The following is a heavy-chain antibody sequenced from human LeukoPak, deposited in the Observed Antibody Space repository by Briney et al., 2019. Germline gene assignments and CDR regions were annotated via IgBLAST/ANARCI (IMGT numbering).Heavy chain of an antibody. J-gene: IGHJ4*02. D-gene: IGHD6-6*01. Sequence: GGSLRLSCAASGFTFTSYAMSWVRQAPGKELEWVSFISGDGGSTYYAESVKGRFTISRDNSKSTLHLQMNSLRADDTAVYYCASSPGYSSSDDYWGQGTLVTVSS. CDR1: GFTFTSYA. V-gene: IGHV3-23*01. CDR2: ISGDGGST. CDR3: ASSPGYSSSDDY.